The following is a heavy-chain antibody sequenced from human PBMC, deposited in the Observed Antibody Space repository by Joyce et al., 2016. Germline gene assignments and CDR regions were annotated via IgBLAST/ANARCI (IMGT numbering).Heavy chain of an antibody. CDR2: IYPCDSDI. CDR3: TRPGYAYGTDY. CDR1: GYSFTNQW. J-gene: IGHJ4*02. V-gene: IGHV5-51*01. D-gene: IGHD5-18*01. Sequence: EVQLVQSGAEVKKPGQSLKISCRASGYSFTNQWIGWVRQMPGKGLEWVGMIYPCDSDIRYSPAFQGQVTISADKSSNTAYLQWSSLKASDTATYFCTRPGYAYGTDYWGQGTLVTVSS.